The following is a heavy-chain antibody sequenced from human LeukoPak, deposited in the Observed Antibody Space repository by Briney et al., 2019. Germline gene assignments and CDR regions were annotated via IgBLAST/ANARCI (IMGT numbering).Heavy chain of an antibody. Sequence: ASVKVSCKASGYTFTNYDINWVRLATGQGLEWMGWMNPNSGNTGYAQKFQGRVTMTRNTSISTAYMELSSLKSEDTAVYYCARVRHRYCSSTSCYHWFDPWGQGTLVTVSS. V-gene: IGHV1-8*01. CDR1: GYTFTNYD. D-gene: IGHD2-2*01. CDR3: ARVRHRYCSSTSCYHWFDP. J-gene: IGHJ5*02. CDR2: MNPNSGNT.